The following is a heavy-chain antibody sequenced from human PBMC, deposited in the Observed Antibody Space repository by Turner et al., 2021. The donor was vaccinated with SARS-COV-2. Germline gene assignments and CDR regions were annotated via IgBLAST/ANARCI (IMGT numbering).Heavy chain of an antibody. J-gene: IGHJ6*02. CDR3: ARGIKGVLMSGSYYYYGMDV. Sequence: QVQLQQWGAGLLKPSETLSLTCAVYGWSFSGYYWSWIRQPPGKGLAWIGEINHSGSTNHNPSLKSRVTISVDTSKNQFSLKLSSVTAADTAVYYCARGIKGVLMSGSYYYYGMDVWGQGTTVTVSS. V-gene: IGHV4-34*01. CDR2: INHSGST. D-gene: IGHD1-26*01. CDR1: GWSFSGYY.